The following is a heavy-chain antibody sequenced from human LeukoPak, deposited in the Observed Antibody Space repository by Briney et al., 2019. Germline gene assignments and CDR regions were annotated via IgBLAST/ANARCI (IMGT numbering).Heavy chain of an antibody. CDR3: ARGHDSATDDAFDI. CDR2: IIPIFGTA. J-gene: IGHJ3*02. D-gene: IGHD3-3*01. Sequence: ASVKVSCTASGGTFSSYAISWVRQAPGQGLEWMGGIIPIFGTANYAQKFQGRVTITADKSTSTAYMELSSLRSEDTAVYYCARGHDSATDDAFDIWGQGTMVTVSS. V-gene: IGHV1-69*06. CDR1: GGTFSSYA.